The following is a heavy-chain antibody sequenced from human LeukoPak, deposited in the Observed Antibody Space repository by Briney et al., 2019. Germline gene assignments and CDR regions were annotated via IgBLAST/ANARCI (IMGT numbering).Heavy chain of an antibody. CDR2: ISDSGGAT. V-gene: IGHV3-23*01. J-gene: IGHJ4*02. CDR3: AKAYSSGWSPFDY. D-gene: IGHD6-19*01. CDR1: GFTSASHA. Sequence: PGGSLRLSCVGSGFTSASHAMSWVRQAPGKGLEWVSGISDSGGATRYADPVKGRFTISKDNSKNTLYLQIDSLRDEDTAVYYCAKAYSSGWSPFDYWGQGTLVTVSS.